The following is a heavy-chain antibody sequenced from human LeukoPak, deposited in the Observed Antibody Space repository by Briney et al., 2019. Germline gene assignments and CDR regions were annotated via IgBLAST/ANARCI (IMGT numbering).Heavy chain of an antibody. Sequence: KPSETLSLTCAVYGGSFSGYYWSWIRQPPGKGLEWIGEINHSGSTNYNPSLKSRVTISVDTSKNQFSLKLSSVTAADTAVYYCARVRGHSSFYCYYYMDVWGKGTTVTVSS. CDR3: ARVRGHSSFYCYYYMDV. J-gene: IGHJ6*03. V-gene: IGHV4-34*01. D-gene: IGHD6-6*01. CDR1: GGSFSGYY. CDR2: INHSGST.